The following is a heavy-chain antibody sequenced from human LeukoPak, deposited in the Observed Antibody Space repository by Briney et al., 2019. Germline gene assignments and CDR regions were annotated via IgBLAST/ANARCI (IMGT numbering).Heavy chain of an antibody. CDR1: GYTLTSYA. CDR2: ISAGNGNT. Sequence: GASVRVSCKASGYTLTSYAMHWVRQAPGQRLEWMGWISAGNGNTKYSQKFEGRVTITRDTSASTAYMELSSLRSEDTAVYYCARDRRMGVAEYYFDYWGQGSLVTVSS. V-gene: IGHV1-3*01. J-gene: IGHJ4*02. CDR3: ARDRRMGVAEYYFDY. D-gene: IGHD6-19*01.